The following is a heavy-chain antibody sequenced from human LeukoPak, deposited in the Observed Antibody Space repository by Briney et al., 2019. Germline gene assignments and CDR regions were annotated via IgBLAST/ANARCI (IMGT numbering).Heavy chain of an antibody. V-gene: IGHV4-34*01. D-gene: IGHD4-11*01. Sequence: SETLSLTCAVYGGSFSGYYWSWIRQPPGKGLEWIGYIYHSGSTYYNPSLKSRVTISVDRSKNQFSLKLSSVTAADTAVYYCARDRYSNSPNWGQGTLVTVSS. CDR2: IYHSGST. CDR1: GGSFSGYY. CDR3: ARDRYSNSPN. J-gene: IGHJ4*02.